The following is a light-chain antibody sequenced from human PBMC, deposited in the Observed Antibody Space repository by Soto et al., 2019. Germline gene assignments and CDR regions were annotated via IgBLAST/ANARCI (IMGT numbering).Light chain of an antibody. CDR3: QQYNSYSGT. Sequence: DIQMTQSPSTLSASVGDRVSITCRASQGIKNDLGWYQQKPGKAPKLLIYDASSLESGVPSRFSGSGSGTEFTLTISSLQPDDFATYYCQQYNSYSGTFGQGTKVDIK. CDR1: QGIKND. J-gene: IGKJ1*01. CDR2: DAS. V-gene: IGKV1-5*01.